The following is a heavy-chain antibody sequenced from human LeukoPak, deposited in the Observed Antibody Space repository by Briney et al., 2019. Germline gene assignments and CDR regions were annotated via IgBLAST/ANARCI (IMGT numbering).Heavy chain of an antibody. CDR1: GFTFSSYA. Sequence: GGSLRLSCAASGFTFSSYAMSWVRQAPGKGLEWVSAISGSGGSTYYADSVKGRFTISRDNSKSTLYLQMNSLRAEGTAVYYCAKEKYSSSWYFDYWGQGTLVTVSS. CDR2: ISGSGGST. V-gene: IGHV3-23*01. D-gene: IGHD6-13*01. CDR3: AKEKYSSSWYFDY. J-gene: IGHJ4*02.